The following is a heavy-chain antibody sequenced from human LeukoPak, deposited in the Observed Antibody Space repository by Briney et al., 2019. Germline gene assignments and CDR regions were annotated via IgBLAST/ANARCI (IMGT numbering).Heavy chain of an antibody. Sequence: GGSLRLSCAASGFTFYDYAMHWVRQAPGKGLEWVSLISGDGGSTYYADSVKGRFTISRDNSKNSLYLQMNSLRTDDTALYYCAKDDRQRLDAFDIWGQGTMVTVSS. J-gene: IGHJ3*02. V-gene: IGHV3-43*02. CDR3: AKDDRQRLDAFDI. CDR1: GFTFYDYA. D-gene: IGHD6-25*01. CDR2: ISGDGGST.